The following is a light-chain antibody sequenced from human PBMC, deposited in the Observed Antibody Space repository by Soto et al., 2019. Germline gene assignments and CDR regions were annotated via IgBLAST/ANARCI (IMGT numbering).Light chain of an antibody. J-gene: IGLJ1*01. V-gene: IGLV2-8*01. CDR2: EVN. CDR3: GSWDSSLSAYV. CDR1: SSDVGGYNY. Sequence: QSALTQPPSASGSPGQSVAISCTGTSSDVGGYNYVSWYQQHPGKAPKLMIYEVNKRPSGVPDRFSGSKSGNTASLTVSGLQAEDEADYYCGSWDSSLSAYVFGTGTKVTVL.